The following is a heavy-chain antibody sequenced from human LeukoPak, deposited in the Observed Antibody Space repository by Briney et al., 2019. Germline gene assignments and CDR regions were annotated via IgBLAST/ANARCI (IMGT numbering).Heavy chain of an antibody. J-gene: IGHJ5*02. CDR3: ARGNFYIAAAGTRWFDP. CDR2: INHSGST. CDR1: GGSFSGYY. Sequence: PSETLSLTCAVYGGSFSGYYWSWIRQPPGKGLEWFGEINHSGSTNYNPSLKSRVTISVDTSKNQFSLKLSSVTAADTAVYYCARGNFYIAAAGTRWFDPWGQGTLVTVSS. V-gene: IGHV4-34*01. D-gene: IGHD6-13*01.